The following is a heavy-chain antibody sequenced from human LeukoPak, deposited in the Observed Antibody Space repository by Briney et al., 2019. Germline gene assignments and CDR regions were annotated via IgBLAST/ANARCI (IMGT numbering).Heavy chain of an antibody. V-gene: IGHV3-66*01. Sequence: GGSLTLSCAASGFTVSRNYMSWVRHAPGEGLECVSVIYSGGSTYNADSVKGRFTISRDTPKNTLYLKMNSLTAEDTAVYYCARDGVGAATKSDYWGQGTLVTVSS. CDR2: IYSGGST. J-gene: IGHJ4*02. CDR1: GFTVSRNY. D-gene: IGHD1-26*01. CDR3: ARDGVGAATKSDY.